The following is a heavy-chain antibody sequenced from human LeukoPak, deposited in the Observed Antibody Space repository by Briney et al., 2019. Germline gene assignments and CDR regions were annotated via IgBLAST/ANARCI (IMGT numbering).Heavy chain of an antibody. CDR1: GFSLSTSGMR. Sequence: SGPTLVNPTQTLTLTCTFSGFSLSTSGMRVSWIRQPPGKALEWLARIDWGDDKFSSTSLKTRLTISKHTSKNQVVLTMTNMDHVDTATYYCARIRGESIAAHSSPTYYYYYYMDVWGKGTTVTVSS. D-gene: IGHD6-6*01. V-gene: IGHV2-70*04. CDR3: ARIRGESIAAHSSPTYYYYYYMDV. CDR2: IDWGDDK. J-gene: IGHJ6*03.